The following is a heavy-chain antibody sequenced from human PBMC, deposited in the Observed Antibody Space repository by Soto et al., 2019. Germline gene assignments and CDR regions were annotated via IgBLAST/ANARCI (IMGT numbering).Heavy chain of an antibody. J-gene: IGHJ6*03. CDR1: GYTFTSYY. V-gene: IGHV1-46*01. CDR2: INPSGGST. D-gene: IGHD3-3*01. CDR3: AKEGSLLEWYPEGYYYYMDA. Sequence: ASVKVSCKASGYTFTSYYMHWVRQAPGQGLEWMGMINPSGGSTSYAQKFQGRVTMTRDTSTSTVYMELSSLRSEDTAVYYCAKEGSLLEWYPEGYYYYMDAWGKGTTVTVS.